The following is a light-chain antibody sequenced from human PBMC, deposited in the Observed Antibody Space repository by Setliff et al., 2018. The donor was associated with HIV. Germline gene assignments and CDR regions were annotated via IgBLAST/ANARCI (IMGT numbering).Light chain of an antibody. V-gene: IGLV2-14*03. Sequence: QSVLTQPASVSGSPGQSITISCTGSSSDVGDSESVSWYQQLPGKAPKLIMYDVSHRPSGVSTRFSGSKSGDTASLTISGLQAEDEAHYYCTSYTINTLYVFGSGTKVTVL. CDR2: DVS. J-gene: IGLJ1*01. CDR1: SSDVGDSES. CDR3: TSYTINTLYV.